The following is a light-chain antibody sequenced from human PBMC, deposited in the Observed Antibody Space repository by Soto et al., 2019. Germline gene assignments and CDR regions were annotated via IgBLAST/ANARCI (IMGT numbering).Light chain of an antibody. CDR3: YQYGTSPIFT. V-gene: IGKV3-20*01. CDR2: DTS. J-gene: IGKJ3*01. Sequence: EIVLTQSPGTLSLSPGERATLSCRASQSVSSKYVAWYQLKAGQAPRLLIYDTSSRATGIPDRFSGSGSGTDFTLTISRLEPEDFAVYYCYQYGTSPIFTFGPGTKVDIK. CDR1: QSVSSKY.